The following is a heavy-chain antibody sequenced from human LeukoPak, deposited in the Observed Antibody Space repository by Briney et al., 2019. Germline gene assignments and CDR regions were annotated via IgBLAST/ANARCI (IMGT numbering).Heavy chain of an antibody. CDR2: IYPTGST. V-gene: IGHV4-38-2*02. J-gene: IGHJ5*02. CDR1: GYSISSGYY. CDR3: ARAYSSSWYWNWFDP. D-gene: IGHD6-13*01. Sequence: SETLSLTCTVSGYSISSGYYWGWIRQPPGKGLEWIGNIYPTGSTYYNPSPKSRVTISVDTSKNQFSLKVSSVSAADTAVYYCARAYSSSWYWNWFDPWGQGTLVTVSS.